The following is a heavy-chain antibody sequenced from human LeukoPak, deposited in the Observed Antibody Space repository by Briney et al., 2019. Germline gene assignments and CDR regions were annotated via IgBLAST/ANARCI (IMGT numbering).Heavy chain of an antibody. CDR1: GGSISSSSYY. CDR3: ASLTGYYPDY. J-gene: IGHJ4*02. V-gene: IGHV4-39*01. CDR2: IYYSGST. D-gene: IGHD3-9*01. Sequence: KSSETLSLTCTVSGGSISSSSYYWGWIRQPPGKGLEWIGSIYYSGSTYYNPSLKSRVTISVDTSRNQFSLKLSSVTAADTAVYYCASLTGYYPDYWGQGTLVTVSS.